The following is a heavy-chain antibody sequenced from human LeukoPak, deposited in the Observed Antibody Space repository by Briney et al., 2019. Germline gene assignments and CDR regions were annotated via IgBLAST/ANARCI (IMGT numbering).Heavy chain of an antibody. D-gene: IGHD6-19*01. CDR3: ARERGTLAVAGDAFDI. V-gene: IGHV1-2*02. CDR1: GYTFTGYY. CDR2: INPNSGGT. J-gene: IGHJ3*02. Sequence: ASVKVSCKASGYTFTGYYMHWVRQAPGVGLEWMGWINPNSGGTKYAQKFQGRVTMTRDTSINTAYMEVRRLTSDDTAVYYCARERGTLAVAGDAFDIWGQGTMVTVSS.